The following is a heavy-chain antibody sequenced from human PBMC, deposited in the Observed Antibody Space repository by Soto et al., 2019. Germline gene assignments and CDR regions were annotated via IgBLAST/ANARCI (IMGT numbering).Heavy chain of an antibody. CDR1: GGTFSSYA. CDR3: ARGVKELRFLNWFDP. D-gene: IGHD3-3*01. V-gene: IGHV1-69*13. CDR2: IIPIFGTA. Sequence: GGPVKVSCKASGGTFSSYAISWVRQAPGQGLEWMGGIIPIFGTANYAQKFQGRVTITADESTSTAYMELSSLRSEDTAVYYCARGVKELRFLNWFDPWGQGTLVTVSS. J-gene: IGHJ5*02.